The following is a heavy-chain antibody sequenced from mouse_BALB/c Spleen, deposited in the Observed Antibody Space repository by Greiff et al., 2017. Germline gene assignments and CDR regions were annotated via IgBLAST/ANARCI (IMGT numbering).Heavy chain of an antibody. J-gene: IGHJ4*01. V-gene: IGHV2-2*02. CDR1: GFSLTSYG. Sequence: QVHVKQSGPGLVQPSQSLSITCTVSGFSLTSYGVHWVRQSPGKGLEWLGVIWSGGSTDYNAAFISRLSISKDNSKSQVFFKMNSLQANDTAIYYCARTEGLRRRAMDYWGQGTSVTVSS. CDR2: IWSGGST. D-gene: IGHD2-4*01. CDR3: ARTEGLRRRAMDY.